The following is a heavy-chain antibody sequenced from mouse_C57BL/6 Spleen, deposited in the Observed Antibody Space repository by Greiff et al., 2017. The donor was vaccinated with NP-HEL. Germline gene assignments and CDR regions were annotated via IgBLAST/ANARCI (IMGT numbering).Heavy chain of an antibody. CDR3: ARGVYYDYDPYYAMDY. CDR1: GYAFSSYW. V-gene: IGHV1-80*01. J-gene: IGHJ4*01. D-gene: IGHD2-4*01. CDR2: IYPGDGDT. Sequence: QVQLQQSGAELVKPGASVKISCKASGYAFSSYWMNWVKQRPGKGLEWIGQIYPGDGDTNYNGKFKGKATLTADKSSSTAYMQLSSLTSEDSAVYFCARGVYYDYDPYYAMDYWGQGTSVTVSS.